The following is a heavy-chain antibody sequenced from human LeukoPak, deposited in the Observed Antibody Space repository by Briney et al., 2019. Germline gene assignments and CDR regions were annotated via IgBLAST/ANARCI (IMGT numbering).Heavy chain of an antibody. CDR1: GFTFSSYA. CDR3: ARDVGYCSGGSCYNWFDP. Sequence: GGSLRLSCAASGFTFSSYAMHWVRQAPGKGLEWVAVISYDGSNKYYADSVKGRFTISRDNSKNTLYLQMNSLRAKDTAVYYCARDVGYCSGGSCYNWFDPWGQGTLVTVSS. V-gene: IGHV3-30*04. D-gene: IGHD2-15*01. J-gene: IGHJ5*02. CDR2: ISYDGSNK.